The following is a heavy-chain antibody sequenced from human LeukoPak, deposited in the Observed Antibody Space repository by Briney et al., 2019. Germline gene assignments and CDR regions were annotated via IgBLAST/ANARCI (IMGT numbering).Heavy chain of an antibody. J-gene: IGHJ6*02. CDR1: GYSFTSYW. V-gene: IGHV5-51*01. CDR2: IYPGDSDT. Sequence: GASLQISCKGSGYSFTSYWIGWVRPMPGKGVEWMGIIYPGDSDTRYSPSFQGQVTISADKSISTAYLQWSSLKASDTAMYYCARRSRGYPYGMDVWGQGTTVTVSS. CDR3: ARRSRGYPYGMDV. D-gene: IGHD1-1*01.